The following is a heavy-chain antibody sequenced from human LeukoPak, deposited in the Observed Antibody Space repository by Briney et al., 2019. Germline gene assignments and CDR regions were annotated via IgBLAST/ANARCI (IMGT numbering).Heavy chain of an antibody. J-gene: IGHJ4*02. Sequence: PGGSLRLSCAASGFPFGRFEMSWVRQAPGQGLELVAYISSSRGTTYYADYVKGRFTISRDNAKNLVYLQMNSLRVEDTAVYYCARDFGIVDDRFEYWGQGALVTVSS. D-gene: IGHD3-16*02. CDR2: ISSSRGTT. CDR3: ARDFGIVDDRFEY. V-gene: IGHV3-48*03. CDR1: GFPFGRFE.